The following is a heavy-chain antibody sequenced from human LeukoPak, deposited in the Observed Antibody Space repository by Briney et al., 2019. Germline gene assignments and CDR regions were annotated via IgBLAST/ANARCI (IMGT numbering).Heavy chain of an antibody. CDR2: INHSGST. J-gene: IGHJ3*02. CDR3: ASYDFWSGYSYAFDI. Sequence: SETLSLTCAVYGGSFSGYYWSWIRQPPGKGLEWIGEINHSGSTNYNPSLKGRVTISVDTSKNQFSLKLSSVTAADTAVYYCASYDFWSGYSYAFDIWGQGTMVTVSS. CDR1: GGSFSGYY. D-gene: IGHD3-3*01. V-gene: IGHV4-34*01.